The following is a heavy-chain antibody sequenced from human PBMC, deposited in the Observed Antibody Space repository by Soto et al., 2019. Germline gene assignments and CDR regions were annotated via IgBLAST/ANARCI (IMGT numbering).Heavy chain of an antibody. CDR1: GYTCTNYY. Sequence: ASVKVSCKTSGYTCTNYYINWLRQAPLQGLEWMGWFNPKNERAHYSQRFQGRVTITRDTSISTAYLELSSLRSNDTAIYYCARGIYGGRFIVGCEIWGQGTMVTVSS. CDR2: FNPKNERA. J-gene: IGHJ3*02. V-gene: IGHV1-2*02. D-gene: IGHD1-26*01. CDR3: ARGIYGGRFIVGCEI.